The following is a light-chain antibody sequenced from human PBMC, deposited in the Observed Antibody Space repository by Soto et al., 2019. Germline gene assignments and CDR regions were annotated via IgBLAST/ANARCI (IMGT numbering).Light chain of an antibody. J-gene: IGKJ2*01. CDR1: QDISTF. Sequence: DIQMTQSPSVMYASVGDRVTITCRANQDISTFLTWYQQKPGKVPKRLIYAASSLKSGVPSRFSGSGSGTEFTLTINSLQPEDFATYYCIHHKKCPYTLGQGTKLEIK. CDR2: AAS. V-gene: IGKV1-17*03. CDR3: IHHKKCPYT.